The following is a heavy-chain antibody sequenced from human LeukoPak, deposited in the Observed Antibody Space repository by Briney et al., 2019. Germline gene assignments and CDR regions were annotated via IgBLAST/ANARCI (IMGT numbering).Heavy chain of an antibody. D-gene: IGHD3-16*01. V-gene: IGHV3-7*01. CDR2: IKEDGGDK. CDR1: GFNFSSYW. J-gene: IGHJ4*02. CDR3: ARGGLWGGDY. Sequence: GGSLRLSCAASGFNFSSYWMTWVRQAPGGGREGVATIKEDGGDKYYVNSVKGRFTISRDNAKNSLSLQMDSLRAEDTAVYYCARGGLWGGDYWGQGTLVTVSS.